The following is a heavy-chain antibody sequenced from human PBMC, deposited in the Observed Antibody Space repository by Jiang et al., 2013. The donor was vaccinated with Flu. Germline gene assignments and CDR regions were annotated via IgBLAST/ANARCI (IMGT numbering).Heavy chain of an antibody. CDR2: ISYDGSNK. CDR1: TFSSYA. Sequence: TFSSYAMHWVRQASRQGAGVVAVISYDGSNKYYADSVKGRFTISRDNSKNTLYLQMNSLRAEDTAVYYCARDSPITMIVVVIPVFDYWGQGTLVTVSS. CDR3: ARDSPITMIVVVIPVFDY. J-gene: IGHJ4*02. D-gene: IGHD3-22*01. V-gene: IGHV3-30*04.